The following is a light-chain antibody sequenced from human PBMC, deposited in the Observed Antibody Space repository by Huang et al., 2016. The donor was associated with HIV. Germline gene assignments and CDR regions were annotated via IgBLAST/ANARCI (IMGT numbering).Light chain of an antibody. CDR2: SES. CDR3: LQYYITPPWT. J-gene: IGKJ1*01. Sequence: DIQMTQSPSSLSASVGDRVTITCRASQGISKSFAWYQQKPGKAPKFLRYSESRLETGVPSRFSGSGSGTDVTLTISSLQPEDFATYYCLQYYITPPWTFGQGTKVEIK. CDR1: QGISKS. V-gene: IGKV1-NL1*01.